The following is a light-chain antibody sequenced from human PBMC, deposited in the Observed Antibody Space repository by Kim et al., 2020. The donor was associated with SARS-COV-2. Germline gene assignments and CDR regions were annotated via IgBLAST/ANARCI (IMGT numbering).Light chain of an antibody. CDR1: TIGVGGYSY. J-gene: IGLJ1*01. CDR3: SSYTSSSTDV. Sequence: GPASTTSCTGTTIGVGGYSYVSWYQQHPGKAPKLMIYDVSNRPSGVSNRFSGSKSGNTASLTISGLQAEDEADYYCSSYTSSSTDVFGTGTKVTVL. V-gene: IGLV2-14*03. CDR2: DVS.